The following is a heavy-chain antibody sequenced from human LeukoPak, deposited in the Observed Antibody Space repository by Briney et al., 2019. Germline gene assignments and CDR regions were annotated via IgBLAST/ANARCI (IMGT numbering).Heavy chain of an antibody. J-gene: IGHJ4*02. V-gene: IGHV3-21*01. Sequence: NPGGSLRLSCAASGFTFSSYSMNWVRQAPGKGLEWVSSISSSSSYIYYADSVKGRFTISRDNAKNSLYPQMNSLRAEDTAVYYCAREEYSGSYYFDYWGQGTLVTVSS. D-gene: IGHD1-26*01. CDR3: AREEYSGSYYFDY. CDR2: ISSSSSYI. CDR1: GFTFSSYS.